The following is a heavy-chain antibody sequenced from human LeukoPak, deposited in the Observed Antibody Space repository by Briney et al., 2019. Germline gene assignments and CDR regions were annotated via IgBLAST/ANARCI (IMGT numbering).Heavy chain of an antibody. J-gene: IGHJ4*02. V-gene: IGHV1-69*01. CDR1: GGTFSSYA. CDR2: IIPIFGTA. Sequence: SVKVSCKTSGGTFSSYAISWVRQAPGKGLEWMGGIIPIFGTANYAQKFQGRVTITADESTSTAYMELSSLRSEDTAVYYCARSGSRDGYNFLDYWGQGTLVTVSS. D-gene: IGHD5-24*01. CDR3: ARSGSRDGYNFLDY.